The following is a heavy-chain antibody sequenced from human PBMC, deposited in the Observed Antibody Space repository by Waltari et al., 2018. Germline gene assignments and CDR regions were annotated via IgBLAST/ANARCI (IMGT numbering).Heavy chain of an antibody. CDR3: ARKEVIRSIYGGVRRESWFDP. Sequence: QVQLQQWGAGLVRPSETLSLTCAVYGGSFNAYYWTWIRQPPGKGLQWNGEINHNAHTNYHPSLKSRVTISVDTSKKQFSLNLTSVTAADTAVYYCARKEVIRSIYGGVRRESWFDPWGQGTLVSVSS. J-gene: IGHJ5*02. V-gene: IGHV4-34*02. CDR2: INHNAHT. CDR1: GGSFNAYY. D-gene: IGHD3-16*01.